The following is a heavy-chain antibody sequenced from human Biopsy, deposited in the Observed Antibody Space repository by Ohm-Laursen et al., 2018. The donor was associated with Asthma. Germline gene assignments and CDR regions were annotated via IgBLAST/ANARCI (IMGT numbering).Heavy chain of an antibody. V-gene: IGHV4-31*03. CDR1: YGSITSGGYY. CDR2: IYYSGST. CDR3: ARAQDYYDSRGYYRSFDY. D-gene: IGHD3-22*01. J-gene: IGHJ4*02. Sequence: TLSLTCIVSYGSITSGGYYWTWIRQHPRKGLEWIGFIYYSGSTYYNPSLKSRVSISIDTSKNQFSLKLSSVTAADTAVYYCARAQDYYDSRGYYRSFDYWGQGTLVTVSS.